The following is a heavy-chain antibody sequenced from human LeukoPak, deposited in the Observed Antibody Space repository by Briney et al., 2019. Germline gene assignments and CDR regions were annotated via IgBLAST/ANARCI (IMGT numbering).Heavy chain of an antibody. CDR2: IWYDGSNK. Sequence: LRLSCAASGFTFSSYGMHWVRQAPGKGLEWVAVIWYDGSNKYYADSVKGRFTISRDNSKNTLYLQMNSLRAEDTAVYYCAREPYYCSSTSCYPPFDYWGQGTLVTVSS. CDR3: AREPYYCSSTSCYPPFDY. J-gene: IGHJ4*02. V-gene: IGHV3-33*01. D-gene: IGHD2-2*01. CDR1: GFTFSSYG.